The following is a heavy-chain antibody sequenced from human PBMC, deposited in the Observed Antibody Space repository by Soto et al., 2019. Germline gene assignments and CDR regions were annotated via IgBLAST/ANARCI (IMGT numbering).Heavy chain of an antibody. D-gene: IGHD4-4*01. CDR2: IKQDGSEK. CDR3: AKDRQYPRDYFHY. V-gene: IGHV3-7*03. CDR1: GFTFSSYA. J-gene: IGHJ4*02. Sequence: GGSLRLSCAASGFTFSSYAMSWVRQAPGKGLEWVANIKQDGSEKYYVDSVKGRFTISRDISRNTVFLQMDSLRAEDTAVYYCAKDRQYPRDYFHYWGQGTLVTVSS.